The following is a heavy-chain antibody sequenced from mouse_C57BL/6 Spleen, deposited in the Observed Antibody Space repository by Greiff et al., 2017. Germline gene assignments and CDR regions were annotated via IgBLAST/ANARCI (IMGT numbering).Heavy chain of an antibody. CDR2: IYPGDGDP. CDR3: ARRGYYCSSPFDY. Sequence: QVQLQQSGAELVKPGASVKISCKASGYAFSSYWMNWVKQRPGKGLEWIGQIYPGDGDPNYNGKFKGKATLTSDKSSSPAYMQLSSLTSEDSAFYFCARRGYYCSSPFDYWGQGTTLTVSS. CDR1: GYAFSSYW. D-gene: IGHD1-1*01. V-gene: IGHV1-80*01. J-gene: IGHJ2*01.